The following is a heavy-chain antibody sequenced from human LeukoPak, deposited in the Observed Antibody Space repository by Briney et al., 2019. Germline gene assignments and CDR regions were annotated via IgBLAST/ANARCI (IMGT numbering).Heavy chain of an antibody. V-gene: IGHV4-59*01. Sequence: SETLSLTCTVSGGSISGYYWSWIRQPPWKGLEWIGYIYYSGSPDYNPSLKRRVTISVDTSKNQFSLNLSSVTAADTAMYYCARASGGDGSGSLWGQGTLVTVSS. CDR1: GGSISGYY. J-gene: IGHJ4*02. CDR2: IYYSGSP. CDR3: ARASGGDGSGSL. D-gene: IGHD3-10*01.